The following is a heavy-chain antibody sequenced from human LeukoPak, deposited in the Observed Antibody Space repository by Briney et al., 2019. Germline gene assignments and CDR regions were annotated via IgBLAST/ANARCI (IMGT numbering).Heavy chain of an antibody. D-gene: IGHD1-14*01. Sequence: GGPLRLSCAASGFTFSSYWMDWVRQAPGKGLVWVSRINTDGSSTTYADFVKGRFTVSRDNAKNTLYLQMNSLRAEDTAVYYCARGNHLDYWGQGTLVTVSS. J-gene: IGHJ4*02. V-gene: IGHV3-74*03. CDR2: INTDGSST. CDR3: ARGNHLDY. CDR1: GFTFSSYW.